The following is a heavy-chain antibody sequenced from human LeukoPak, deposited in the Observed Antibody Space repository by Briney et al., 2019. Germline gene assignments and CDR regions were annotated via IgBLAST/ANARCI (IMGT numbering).Heavy chain of an antibody. CDR2: IKSDGTRT. CDR3: ARGYYDFSTYTVDP. J-gene: IGHJ5*02. Sequence: GGSLRLSCAASGFTFSSYWMHWVRHAPGKGLVWVSRIKSDGTRTTYADSVKGRFTISGDNAKNTLYLQLNSLRAEDTAIYYCARGYYDFSTYTVDPWGQGTLVTVSS. D-gene: IGHD3-22*01. CDR1: GFTFSSYW. V-gene: IGHV3-74*03.